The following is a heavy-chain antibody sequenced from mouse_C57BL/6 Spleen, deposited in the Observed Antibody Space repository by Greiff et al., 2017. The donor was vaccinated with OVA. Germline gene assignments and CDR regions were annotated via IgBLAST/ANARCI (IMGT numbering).Heavy chain of an antibody. Sequence: VQLQQSGAELVRPGASVTLSCKASGYTFTDYEMHWVKQTPVHGLEWIGAIDPETGGPAYNQKFKGKAILTADKSSSTAYMELRSLTSEDSAVYYCTRPYYDYPYYFDYWGQGTTLTVSS. D-gene: IGHD2-4*01. CDR2: IDPETGGP. CDR3: TRPYYDYPYYFDY. CDR1: GYTFTDYE. J-gene: IGHJ2*01. V-gene: IGHV1-15*01.